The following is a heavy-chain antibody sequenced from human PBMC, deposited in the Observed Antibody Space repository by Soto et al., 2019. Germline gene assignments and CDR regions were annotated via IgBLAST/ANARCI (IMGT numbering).Heavy chain of an antibody. Sequence: SETLSLTCTVSGGSISSSSYYWGWIRQPPGKGLLWIGIIYYSGTTYYNPFLKSRVTISVDTSKNQFSLKLSSVTAADTAVYYCARLYYYDSSGYYPTLPFDPWGQGTLVTVSS. D-gene: IGHD3-22*01. V-gene: IGHV4-39*01. CDR1: GGSISSSSYY. CDR2: IYYSGTT. J-gene: IGHJ5*02. CDR3: ARLYYYDSSGYYPTLPFDP.